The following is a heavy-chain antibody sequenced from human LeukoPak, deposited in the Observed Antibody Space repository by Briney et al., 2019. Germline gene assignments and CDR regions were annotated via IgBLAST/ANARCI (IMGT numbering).Heavy chain of an antibody. J-gene: IGHJ3*02. Sequence: SVNVSCKASGGTFSSYAIGWVRQAPGQGLEWMGGIIPIFGTANYAQKFQGRVTITADKSTSTAYMELSSLRSEDTAVYYCARALGYCSGGSCPTAFDIWGQGTMVTVSS. CDR3: ARALGYCSGGSCPTAFDI. CDR2: IIPIFGTA. D-gene: IGHD2-15*01. V-gene: IGHV1-69*06. CDR1: GGTFSSYA.